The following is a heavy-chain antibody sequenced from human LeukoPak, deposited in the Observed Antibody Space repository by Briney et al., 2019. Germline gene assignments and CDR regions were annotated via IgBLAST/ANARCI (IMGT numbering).Heavy chain of an antibody. CDR3: AANFDF. Sequence: PGGSLRLSCAASGFTFSRYGMHWVREAPGKGLECVAVVWYDGSNKYSAESVKGRFTISRDNSKNTLYLQMNNLRAEDTAVYYCAANFDFWGQGTLVTVSS. CDR1: GFTFSRYG. CDR2: VWYDGSNK. J-gene: IGHJ4*02. V-gene: IGHV3-33*01. D-gene: IGHD2-8*01.